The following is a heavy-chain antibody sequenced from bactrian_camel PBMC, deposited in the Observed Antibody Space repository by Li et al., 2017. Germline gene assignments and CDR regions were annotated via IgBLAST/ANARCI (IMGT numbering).Heavy chain of an antibody. CDR3: AADPVFLPDCGLTSSDDYDY. CDR1: GFTFSSDS. J-gene: IGHJ4*01. V-gene: IGHV3S31*01. Sequence: QLVESGGGSAQTGGSLRLSCAASGFTFSSDSINWVRQAPGKGLEWVAAIDSGGGTTYYSDSVKGRFTISKDNAKNTLYLRMNSLKPEDTAIYYCAADPVFLPDCGLTSSDDYDYWGQGTQVTVS. D-gene: IGHD5*01. CDR2: IDSGGGTT.